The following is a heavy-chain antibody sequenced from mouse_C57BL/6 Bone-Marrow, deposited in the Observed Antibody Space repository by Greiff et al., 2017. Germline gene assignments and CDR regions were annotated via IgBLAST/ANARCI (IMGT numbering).Heavy chain of an antibody. CDR3: ARTEFG. J-gene: IGHJ3*02. V-gene: IGHV1-50*01. CDR1: GYTFTSYW. Sequence: QVQLQQPGAELVKPGASVKLSCKASGYTFTSYWMQWVKQRPGQGLEWIGEIDPSDSYTNYNQTFKGKATLTVDTSSSTAYMQLSSLTSEDSAVYYGARTEFGWGQGTLVTVSA. CDR2: IDPSDSYT.